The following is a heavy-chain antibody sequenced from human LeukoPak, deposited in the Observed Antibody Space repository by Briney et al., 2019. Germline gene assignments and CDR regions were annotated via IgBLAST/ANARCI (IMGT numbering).Heavy chain of an antibody. Sequence: SETLSLTCTVSGGSISSYYWSWIRQPAGKGLEWIGRIYTSGSTNYNPSLKSRVTMSVDTSKNQFSLTLSSVTAADTAVYYCAREGDIVVVPAALDAFDIWGQGTMVTVSS. J-gene: IGHJ3*02. CDR2: IYTSGST. CDR3: AREGDIVVVPAALDAFDI. D-gene: IGHD2-2*01. V-gene: IGHV4-4*07. CDR1: GGSISSYY.